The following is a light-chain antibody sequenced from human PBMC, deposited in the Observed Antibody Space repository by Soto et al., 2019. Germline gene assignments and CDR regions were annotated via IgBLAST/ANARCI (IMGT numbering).Light chain of an antibody. Sequence: EIVLTQSPGTLSLSPGERATLSCRASQSLSSNYLAWYQQKPGQAPRLLIYGASSRASGIPDRFSGSGSGTDFTLTISSLEPEDFAVYYCQHYGRSAIFTLGPGPTVDIK. CDR3: QHYGRSAIFT. CDR2: GAS. CDR1: QSLSSNY. V-gene: IGKV3-20*01. J-gene: IGKJ3*01.